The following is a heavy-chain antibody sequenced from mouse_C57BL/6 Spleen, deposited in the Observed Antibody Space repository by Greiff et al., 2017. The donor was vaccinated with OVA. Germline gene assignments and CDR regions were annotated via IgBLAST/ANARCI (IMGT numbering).Heavy chain of an antibody. CDR2: ISYSGST. D-gene: IGHD2-5*01. J-gene: IGHJ1*03. V-gene: IGHV3-1*01. CDR1: GYSITSGYD. CDR3: ARGGSNYDWYFDV. Sequence: EVMLVESGPGMVKPSQSLSLTCTVTGYSITSGYDWHWIRHFPGNKLEWMGYISYSGSTNYNPSLKSRISITHDTSKNHFFLKLNSVTTEDTATYYCARGGSNYDWYFDVWGTGTTVTVSS.